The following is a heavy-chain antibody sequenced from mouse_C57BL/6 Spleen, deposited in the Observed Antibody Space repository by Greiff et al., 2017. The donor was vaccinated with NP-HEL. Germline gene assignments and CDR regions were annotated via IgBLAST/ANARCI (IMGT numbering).Heavy chain of an antibody. Sequence: EVMLVESGGGLVQPKGSLKLSCAASGFSFNTYAMNWVRQAPGKGLEWVARIRSKSNNYATYYADSVKDRFTISRDDSESMLYLQMNNLKTEDTAMYYCVRQKLTYFDYWGQGTTLTVSS. CDR1: GFSFNTYA. D-gene: IGHD4-1*01. V-gene: IGHV10-1*01. CDR3: VRQKLTYFDY. CDR2: IRSKSNNYAT. J-gene: IGHJ2*01.